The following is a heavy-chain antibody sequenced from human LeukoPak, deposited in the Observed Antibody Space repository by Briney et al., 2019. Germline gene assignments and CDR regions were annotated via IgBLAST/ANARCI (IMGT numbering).Heavy chain of an antibody. CDR1: GYSISSGYY. Sequence: PSETLSLTCAVSGYSISSGYYWGWIRQPPGKGLEWIGSIYHSGSTYYNPSLKSRVTISVDTSKNQFSLKLSSVTAADTAVYYCARQGVSLADAFDIWGQGTMVTVSS. J-gene: IGHJ3*02. D-gene: IGHD3-16*01. CDR2: IYHSGST. CDR3: ARQGVSLADAFDI. V-gene: IGHV4-38-2*01.